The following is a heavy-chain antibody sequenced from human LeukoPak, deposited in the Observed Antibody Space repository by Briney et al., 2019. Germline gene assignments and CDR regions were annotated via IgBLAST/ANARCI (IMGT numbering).Heavy chain of an antibody. CDR1: GFSFSEYA. Sequence: GGSLRLSCAASGFSFSEYAMSWVRQAPGKGLEWVGRIKSKTDGGTTDYAAPVKGRFTISRDDSKNTLYLQMNSLKTEDTAVYYCTTGTIAVAGTDFDYWGQGTLVTVSS. CDR3: TTGTIAVAGTDFDY. CDR2: IKSKTDGGTT. D-gene: IGHD6-19*01. V-gene: IGHV3-15*01. J-gene: IGHJ4*02.